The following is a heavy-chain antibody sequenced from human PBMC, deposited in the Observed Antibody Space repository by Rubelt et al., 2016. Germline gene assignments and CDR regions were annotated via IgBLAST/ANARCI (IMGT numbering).Heavy chain of an antibody. Sequence: QVQLVQSGAEVKKPGASVKVSCKASGYTFTGYYMHWVRQSPGPGLAWMGWINHNSGSTNYAQKVQGRVTMTRETYISTAYMELSRLRSDDTAVYYCARDPLPVRGVIMTPTHWGQGTLVTVSS. J-gene: IGHJ4*02. CDR1: GYTFTGYY. D-gene: IGHD3-10*01. CDR3: ARDPLPVRGVIMTPTH. CDR2: INHNSGST. V-gene: IGHV1-2*02.